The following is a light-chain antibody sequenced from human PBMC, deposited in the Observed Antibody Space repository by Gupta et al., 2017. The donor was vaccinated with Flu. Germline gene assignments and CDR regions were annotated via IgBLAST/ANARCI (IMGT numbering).Light chain of an antibody. V-gene: IGLV2-18*02. CDR1: SSDVGTYNR. CDR2: EVS. J-gene: IGLJ1*01. CDR3: SSYTSSYTYG. Sequence: GSPGQSVTISCTGTSSDVGTYNRVSRYQQPPGTAPKLMLYEVSNRPSGVPDRFSGSKSGNTASLTISGLQGEDEAYYYCSSYTSSYTYGFGTGTKLTVL.